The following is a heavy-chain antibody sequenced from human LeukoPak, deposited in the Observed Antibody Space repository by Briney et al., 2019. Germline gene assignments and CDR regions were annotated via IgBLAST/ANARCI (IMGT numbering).Heavy chain of an antibody. CDR1: GFTFSSYW. Sequence: GGSLRLSCAASGFTFSSYWMSWVRQAPGKGLEWVANIKQDGSEKYYVDSVKGRFTISRDNAKNSLSLQMNSLRGEDTAVYYCVRALGSSSADYWGQGTLVTVSS. CDR2: IKQDGSEK. CDR3: VRALGSSSADY. D-gene: IGHD6-6*01. J-gene: IGHJ4*02. V-gene: IGHV3-7*01.